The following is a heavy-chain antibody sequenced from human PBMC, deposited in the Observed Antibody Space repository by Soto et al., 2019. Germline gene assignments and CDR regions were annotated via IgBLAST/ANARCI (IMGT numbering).Heavy chain of an antibody. CDR3: AKGTHYDILTGYYADY. J-gene: IGHJ4*02. D-gene: IGHD3-9*01. CDR2: ISGSGGST. CDR1: GFTFSSYA. Sequence: GGSLRLSCAASGFTFSSYAMSWVRQAPGKGLEWVSAISGSGGSTYYADSVKGRFTISRDNSKNTLYLQMNSLRAEDTAVYYCAKGTHYDILTGYYADYWGQGTLVTVSS. V-gene: IGHV3-23*01.